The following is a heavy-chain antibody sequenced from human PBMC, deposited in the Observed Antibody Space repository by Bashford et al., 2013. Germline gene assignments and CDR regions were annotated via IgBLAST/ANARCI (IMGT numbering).Heavy chain of an antibody. V-gene: IGHV1-2*06. D-gene: IGHD3-10*01. J-gene: IGHJ4*02. CDR2: INCNSGGT. Sequence: ASVKVSCKTSGYTFTKFYMYWVRQAPGQGLEWMGRINCNSGGTNYAQKLQGRVTMTTDTSTSTAYMELRSLRSDDTAVYYCARRGVVGHGFDYWGRGNPGHRLL. CDR3: ARRGVVGHGFDY. CDR1: GYTFTKFY.